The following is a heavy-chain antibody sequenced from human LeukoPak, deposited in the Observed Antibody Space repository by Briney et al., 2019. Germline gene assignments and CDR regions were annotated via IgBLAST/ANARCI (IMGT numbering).Heavy chain of an antibody. CDR3: ARMLADGDY. V-gene: IGHV3-48*01. Sequence: HPGGSLRLSCTASGFTFSNYNMNWVRQAPGKGLEWVSHISSSSSNIYYADSVKGRLTISRDNAKNSLFLQMNSLRAEDTAVYYCARMLADGDYWGQGTLVTVSS. D-gene: IGHD3-3*02. J-gene: IGHJ4*02. CDR2: ISSSSSNI. CDR1: GFTFSNYN.